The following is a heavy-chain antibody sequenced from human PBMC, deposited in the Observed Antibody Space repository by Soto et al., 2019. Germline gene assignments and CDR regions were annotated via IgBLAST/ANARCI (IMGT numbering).Heavy chain of an antibody. J-gene: IGHJ6*02. CDR1: GFTFNNAW. CDR3: ARNTLSAAGSDNYGLDA. CDR2: IKSTVDGGTT. D-gene: IGHD6-13*01. V-gene: IGHV3-15*01. Sequence: EVQLVESGGGLVKSGGSLRLSCAASGFTFNNAWMSWVRQAPGKGLEWVGRIKSTVDGGTTDYAAPVKGRFTISRDNAKNSVYLQMDSLRAEDTAVYYCARNTLSAAGSDNYGLDAWGRGTTVAVSS.